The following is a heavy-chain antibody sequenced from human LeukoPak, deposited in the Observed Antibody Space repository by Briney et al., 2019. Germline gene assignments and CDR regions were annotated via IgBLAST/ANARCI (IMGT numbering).Heavy chain of an antibody. D-gene: IGHD2-15*01. Sequence: SETLSLTCTVSGGSISSYQWSWIRQPPGKGLEWIGSMSYSGNTNYNPSLKSRVTISVDTSKNHFSLRLSSVTAADTAVYYCARHYCIGGSCYGPGAYWGQGTLVTVSS. CDR1: GGSISSYQ. CDR3: ARHYCIGGSCYGPGAY. J-gene: IGHJ4*02. V-gene: IGHV4-59*08. CDR2: MSYSGNT.